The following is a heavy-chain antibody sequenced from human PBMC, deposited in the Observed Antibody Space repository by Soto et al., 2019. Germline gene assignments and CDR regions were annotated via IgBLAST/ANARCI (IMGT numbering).Heavy chain of an antibody. Sequence: ASVKVSCKASGYTFTSYDINWVRQATGQGLEWMGWMNPNSGNTGYAQKFQGRVTMTRNTSISTAYMELSSLRSEDTAVYYCARAYYDYIWGSYRPFYYMDVWGKGTTVTVSS. CDR1: GYTFTSYD. CDR2: MNPNSGNT. J-gene: IGHJ6*03. CDR3: ARAYYDYIWGSYRPFYYMDV. V-gene: IGHV1-8*01. D-gene: IGHD3-16*02.